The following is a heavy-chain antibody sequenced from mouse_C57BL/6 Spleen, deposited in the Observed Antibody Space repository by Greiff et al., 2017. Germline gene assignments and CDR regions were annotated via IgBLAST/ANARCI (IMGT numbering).Heavy chain of an antibody. CDR1: GFTFSNYW. CDR3: TRLLGWFAY. Sequence: EVLLVESGGGLVQPGGSMKLSCVASGFTFSNYWMNWVRQSPEKGLEWVAQIRLKSDNYATHYAESVKGRFTISRDDSKSSVYLQMNNLRAEDTGIYYCTRLLGWFAYWGQGTLVTVSA. J-gene: IGHJ3*01. V-gene: IGHV6-3*01. CDR2: IRLKSDNYAT.